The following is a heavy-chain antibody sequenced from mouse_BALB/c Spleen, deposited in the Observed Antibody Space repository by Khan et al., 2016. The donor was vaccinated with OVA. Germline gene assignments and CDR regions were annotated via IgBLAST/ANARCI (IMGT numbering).Heavy chain of an antibody. V-gene: IGHV3-2*02. Sequence: EVQLQESGPGLVKPSQSLSLTCTVTGYSITSDYAWNWIRQFPGNKLEWMGYISSSGNTNYNPALKSRISITRDTSKNQFFLQLNSVTTEDTAIYYCARDGSRYNYAMDYWGQGTSVTVSS. CDR2: ISSSGNT. J-gene: IGHJ4*01. CDR1: GYSITSDYA. CDR3: ARDGSRYNYAMDY. D-gene: IGHD2-3*01.